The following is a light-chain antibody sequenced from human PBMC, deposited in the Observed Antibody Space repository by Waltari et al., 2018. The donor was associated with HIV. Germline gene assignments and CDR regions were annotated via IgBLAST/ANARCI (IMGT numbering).Light chain of an antibody. J-gene: IGKJ2*01. CDR3: QQYNNWPRT. V-gene: IGKV3-15*01. CDR2: GAS. Sequence: EIVMTQSPATLSVSPGERATLSCRASQSVSSNLAWYLQKPGQAPRLLFYGASTRATGIPARFSGSGSGTEFSLTISSLQSEDFAVYYCQQYNNWPRTFGQGTKLEIK. CDR1: QSVSSN.